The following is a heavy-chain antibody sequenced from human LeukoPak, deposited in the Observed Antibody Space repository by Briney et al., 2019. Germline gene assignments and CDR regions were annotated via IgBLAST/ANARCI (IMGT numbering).Heavy chain of an antibody. Sequence: TGGSLRLSCAASGFTFSSYSMNWVRQAPGKGLEWVSAISGSGGSTYYADSVKGRFTISRDNSKNTLYLQMNSLRAEDTAVYYCAKAIRGVINGYYYYYMDVWGKGTTVTISS. J-gene: IGHJ6*03. V-gene: IGHV3-23*01. D-gene: IGHD3-10*01. CDR3: AKAIRGVINGYYYYYMDV. CDR2: ISGSGGST. CDR1: GFTFSSYS.